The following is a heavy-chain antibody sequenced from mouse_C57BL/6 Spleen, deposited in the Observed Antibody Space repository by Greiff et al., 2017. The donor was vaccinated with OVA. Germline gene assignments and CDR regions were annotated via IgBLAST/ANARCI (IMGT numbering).Heavy chain of an antibody. J-gene: IGHJ4*01. CDR1: GYTFTSYW. CDR3: ARTEYYYGSSPYAMDY. V-gene: IGHV1-55*01. CDR2: IYPGSGST. Sequence: QVQLQQPGAELVKPGASVKMSCKASGYTFTSYWITWVKQRPGQGLEWIGDIYPGSGSTNYNEKFKSKATLTVDTSSSTAYMQLSSLTSEDSAVYYCARTEYYYGSSPYAMDYWGQGTSVTVSS. D-gene: IGHD1-1*01.